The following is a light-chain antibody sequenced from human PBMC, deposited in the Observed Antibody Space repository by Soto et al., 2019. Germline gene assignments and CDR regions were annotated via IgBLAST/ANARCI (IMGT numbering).Light chain of an antibody. V-gene: IGLV2-14*01. J-gene: IGLJ1*01. CDR3: ISYTTSSTHV. CDR1: SSDIGSYNY. CDR2: DVS. Sequence: QSVLTQPASVSGSPGQSITVSCTGTSSDIGSYNYVSWYQQHPGKTPKLMIYDVSNRPSGISSRFSGSKSGNTASLTISGLQAEDEADYYCISYTTSSTHVFGSGIKLTVL.